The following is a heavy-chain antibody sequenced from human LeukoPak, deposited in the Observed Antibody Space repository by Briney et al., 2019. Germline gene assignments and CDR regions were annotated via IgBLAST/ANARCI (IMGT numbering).Heavy chain of an antibody. Sequence: GGSLRLSCAASGFTFSDSYMSWIRQTPGKGLEWLSYISSSSSDTNYADSVKGRFTISRDNAKNSLYLQMNSLRAEDTDVYYCARGSRTIELGDDYWGQGTLVTVSS. CDR3: ARGSRTIELGDDY. CDR1: GFTFSDSY. CDR2: ISSSSSDT. V-gene: IGHV3-11*06. J-gene: IGHJ4*02. D-gene: IGHD5-24*01.